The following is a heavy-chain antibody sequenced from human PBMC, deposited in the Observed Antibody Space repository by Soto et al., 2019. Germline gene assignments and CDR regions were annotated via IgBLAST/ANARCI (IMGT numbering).Heavy chain of an antibody. Sequence: GSLRLSCAASGFTFSNAWMSWVRQAPGKGLEWVGRIKSKNDGGTTDYAAPVKGRFTISRDDSKNSLYLQMNSLKTEDTAVYYCTTGFWNGGSGSYYNHYYYYMDVWGKGTTVTVSS. CDR1: GFTFSNAW. J-gene: IGHJ6*03. D-gene: IGHD3-10*01. CDR2: IKSKNDGGTT. V-gene: IGHV3-15*01. CDR3: TTGFWNGGSGSYYNHYYYYMDV.